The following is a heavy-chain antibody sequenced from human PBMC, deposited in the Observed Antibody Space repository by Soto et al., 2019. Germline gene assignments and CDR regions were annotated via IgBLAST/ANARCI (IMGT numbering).Heavy chain of an antibody. J-gene: IGHJ4*02. V-gene: IGHV1-18*01. Sequence: QVQLVQSGAEVKXPGASVKVSCKTSGYTFTSYHISWVRQAPGQGLEWMGWISAYNTNTNYAQKFQGRVTMTTDTLTSTASRARRRLRSDDTAVDYGARDTPPTDYWGQGTLVTVSS. CDR1: GYTFTSYH. CDR2: ISAYNTNT. CDR3: ARDTPPTDY.